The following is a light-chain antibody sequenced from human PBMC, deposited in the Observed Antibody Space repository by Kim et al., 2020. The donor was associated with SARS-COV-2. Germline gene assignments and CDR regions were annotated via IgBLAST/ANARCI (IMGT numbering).Light chain of an antibody. Sequence: SASTGGRVTITCRASQGISSYLAWYQQKPGKAPKLPIYAASTLQSGVPSRFSGSGSGTDFTLTISCLQSEDFATYYCQQYYSYPRTFGQGTKLEI. CDR3: QQYYSYPRT. V-gene: IGKV1-8*01. CDR1: QGISSY. CDR2: AAS. J-gene: IGKJ2*01.